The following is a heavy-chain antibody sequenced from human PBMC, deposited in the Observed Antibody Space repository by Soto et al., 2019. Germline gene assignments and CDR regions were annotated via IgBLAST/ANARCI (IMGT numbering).Heavy chain of an antibody. J-gene: IGHJ4*02. Sequence: QVQLQESGPGLVKPSETLSLTCSVSGGSISTFHWSWIRQPPGKGPEWIGYAYYTGSTNYNPSFTSRVTISVDTSKNQFSLKLTSVTAADTAVYYCVRWVGHFDFWGQGTLVTVSS. CDR3: VRWVGHFDF. CDR2: AYYTGST. V-gene: IGHV4-59*03. CDR1: GGSISTFH. D-gene: IGHD1-26*01.